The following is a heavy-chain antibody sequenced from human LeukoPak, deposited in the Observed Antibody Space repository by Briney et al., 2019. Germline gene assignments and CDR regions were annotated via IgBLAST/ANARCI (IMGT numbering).Heavy chain of an antibody. CDR3: ATGIRGD. CDR2: IASKTDGGAT. Sequence: GGSLRLSCSASGLTVTNAWMNWVRQAPGEGLDWVGRIASKTDGGATDYAAPVKGRFTISRDDSKNTLNLQMNSLKTEDTAVYYCATGIRGDWGQGTLVTVSS. CDR1: GLTVTNAW. V-gene: IGHV3-15*07. J-gene: IGHJ4*02. D-gene: IGHD3-10*01.